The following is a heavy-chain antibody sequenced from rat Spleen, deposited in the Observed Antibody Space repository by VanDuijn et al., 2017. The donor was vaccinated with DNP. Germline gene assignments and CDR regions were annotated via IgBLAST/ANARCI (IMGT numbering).Heavy chain of an antibody. V-gene: IGHV3-1*01. J-gene: IGHJ2*01. Sequence: EVQLQESGPGLVKPSQSLSLTCSVTNYSITSNYWGWIRKFPGNKVEWIGHIGHSGIASYNPSLKSRISITRDTSKNQFFLQLNSVTTEDTATYYCARWSYSGHFDYWGLGVMVTVSS. CDR3: ARWSYSGHFDY. CDR1: NYSITSNY. D-gene: IGHD1-1*01. CDR2: IGHSGIA.